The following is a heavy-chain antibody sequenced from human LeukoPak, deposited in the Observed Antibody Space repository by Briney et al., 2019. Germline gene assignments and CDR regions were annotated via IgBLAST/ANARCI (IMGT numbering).Heavy chain of an antibody. CDR1: GYTFTGYY. V-gene: IGHV1-2*06. J-gene: IGHJ3*02. D-gene: IGHD3-22*01. CDR2: INPNSGGT. Sequence: GASVKVSCKASGYTFTGYYMHWVRQAPGQGLEWMGRINPNSGGTNYAQKFQGRVTLTRDSSISTAFMELRRLDSDDTAIYYCARGYSSGRYAFDIWGQGTMVAVSS. CDR3: ARGYSSGRYAFDI.